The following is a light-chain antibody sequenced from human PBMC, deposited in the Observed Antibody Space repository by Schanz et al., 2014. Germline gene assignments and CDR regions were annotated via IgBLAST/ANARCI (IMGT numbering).Light chain of an antibody. J-gene: IGLJ3*02. Sequence: QSALTQPASVSGSPGQSITISCTGTSSDVGSYKLVSWYQQHPGKAPKLMIYEGSKRPSGVSNRFSGSKSGNTASLTISGLQAEDEADYYCCSYAGSTTYWLFGGGTKLTVL. CDR1: SSDVGSYKL. CDR2: EGS. CDR3: CSYAGSTTYWL. V-gene: IGLV2-23*01.